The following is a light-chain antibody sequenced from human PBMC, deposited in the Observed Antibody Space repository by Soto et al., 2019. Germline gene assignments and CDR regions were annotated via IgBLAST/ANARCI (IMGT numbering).Light chain of an antibody. CDR2: EVS. Sequence: QSALTQPPSVSGSPGQSVTISCTGTSSDVGSYNRASWYQQSPGTAPKLMIYEVSNRPSGVSDRFSGYKSGNTASLTISGLQAEDEADYYCSLYTSTSTFVFGTGTKVTVL. CDR1: SSDVGSYNR. J-gene: IGLJ1*01. V-gene: IGLV2-18*01. CDR3: SLYTSTSTFV.